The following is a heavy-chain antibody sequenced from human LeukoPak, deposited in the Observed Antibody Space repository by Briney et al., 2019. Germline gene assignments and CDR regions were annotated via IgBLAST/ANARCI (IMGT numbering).Heavy chain of an antibody. CDR1: GGSFSGYY. CDR2: INHSGST. V-gene: IGHV4-34*01. CDR3: ARAPTTGGFDY. D-gene: IGHD4-17*01. Sequence: SETLSLICAVYGGSFSGYYWSWIRQPPGKGLEWIGEINHSGSTNYNPSLKSRVTISVDTSKSQFSLKLSSVTAADTAVYFCARAPTTGGFDYWGQGTLVTVSS. J-gene: IGHJ4*02.